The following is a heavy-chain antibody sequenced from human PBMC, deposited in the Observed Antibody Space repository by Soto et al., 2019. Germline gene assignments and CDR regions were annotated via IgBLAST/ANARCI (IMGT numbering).Heavy chain of an antibody. CDR2: IWYDGSNK. Sequence: GGSLRLSCAASGFTFSSYGMHWVRQAPGKGLEWVAVIWYDGSNKYYADSVKGRFTISRDNSKNTLYLQMNSLRAEDTAVYYCASEQGDYINWFDPWGQGTLVTVSS. J-gene: IGHJ5*02. D-gene: IGHD4-17*01. CDR1: GFTFSSYG. V-gene: IGHV3-33*01. CDR3: ASEQGDYINWFDP.